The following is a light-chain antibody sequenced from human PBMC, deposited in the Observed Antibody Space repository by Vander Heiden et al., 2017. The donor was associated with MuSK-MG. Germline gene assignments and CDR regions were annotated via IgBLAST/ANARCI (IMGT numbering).Light chain of an antibody. Sequence: QSVLTQPPSASGTPGQRFTISCSGSSSNIGSNYVYWYQQLPGTAPKLLIYRNNQRPSGVPDRFSGSKSGTSASLAISGLRSEDEADYYCAAWDDSLSGPVVFGGGTKLTVL. CDR1: SSNIGSNY. CDR3: AAWDDSLSGPVV. J-gene: IGLJ2*01. V-gene: IGLV1-47*01. CDR2: RNN.